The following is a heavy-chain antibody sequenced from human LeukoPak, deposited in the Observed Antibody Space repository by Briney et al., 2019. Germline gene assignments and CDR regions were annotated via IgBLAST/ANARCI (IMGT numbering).Heavy chain of an antibody. Sequence: GGSLRLSCAASGFTFSSFSMNWVRQAPGKGLEWVSSISSTSSYIYYADSVKGRFTISRDNAKNSLYLQMNSLRAEDTALYYCAKDMGGYSGYDQAYYYGMDVWGQGTTVTVSS. CDR3: AKDMGGYSGYDQAYYYGMDV. CDR2: ISSTSSYI. J-gene: IGHJ6*02. V-gene: IGHV3-21*04. CDR1: GFTFSSFS. D-gene: IGHD5-12*01.